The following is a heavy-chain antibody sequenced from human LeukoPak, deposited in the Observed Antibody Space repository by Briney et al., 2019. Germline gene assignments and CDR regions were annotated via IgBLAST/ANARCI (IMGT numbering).Heavy chain of an antibody. CDR2: ISGSGGST. J-gene: IGHJ4*02. D-gene: IGHD3-22*01. V-gene: IGHV3-23*01. Sequence: GGSLRLSCAASGFTFSSYAMSWVRQAPGKGLEWVSAISGSGGSTYYADSVKGRFTISRDNSKNTLYLQMNSLRAEDTAVYYCAKEGYYYDSSGPALYYFDYWGQGTLVTVSS. CDR1: GFTFSSYA. CDR3: AKEGYYYDSSGPALYYFDY.